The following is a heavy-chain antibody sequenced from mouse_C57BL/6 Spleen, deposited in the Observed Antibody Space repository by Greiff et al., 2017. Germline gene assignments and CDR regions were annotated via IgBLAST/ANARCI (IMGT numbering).Heavy chain of an antibody. Sequence: QVQLQQPGAELVKPGASVKLSCKASGYTFTSYWMQWVKQRPGQGLEWIGEIDPSDSYTNYNQKCKGKATLTEDTSSSTTYMQLSGQTSEDSAVYYCARGVPLDYWGQGTTLTVSS. J-gene: IGHJ2*01. CDR2: IDPSDSYT. CDR3: ARGVPLDY. V-gene: IGHV1-50*01. CDR1: GYTFTSYW. D-gene: IGHD2-14*01.